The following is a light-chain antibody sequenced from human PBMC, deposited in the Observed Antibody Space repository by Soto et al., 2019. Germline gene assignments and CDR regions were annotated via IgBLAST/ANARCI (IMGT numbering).Light chain of an antibody. CDR1: QDISSW. J-gene: IGKJ4*01. Sequence: DIQMTQSPSSVSASLGDRVTITCRASQDISSWLAWYQQKPGKAPKLLIYAASNLQNGVPSRFSGSGFGTDFTLTISSLQPEDFASYYCQQTYRTPLTFGAGTKVDIK. V-gene: IGKV1-12*01. CDR2: AAS. CDR3: QQTYRTPLT.